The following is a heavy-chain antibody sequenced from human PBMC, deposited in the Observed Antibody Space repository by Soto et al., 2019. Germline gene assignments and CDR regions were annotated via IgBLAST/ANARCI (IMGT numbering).Heavy chain of an antibody. CDR3: AKGIVATTHYYYYGMDV. CDR2: ISGSGGST. D-gene: IGHD5-12*01. Sequence: EVQLLESGGGLVQPGGSLRLSCAASGFTFSSYAMSWFRQAPGKGLGWVSAISGSGGSTYYADSVKGRFTISRDNSKNTLYLQMNSLRAEDTAVYYCAKGIVATTHYYYYGMDVWGQGTTVTVSS. V-gene: IGHV3-23*01. J-gene: IGHJ6*02. CDR1: GFTFSSYA.